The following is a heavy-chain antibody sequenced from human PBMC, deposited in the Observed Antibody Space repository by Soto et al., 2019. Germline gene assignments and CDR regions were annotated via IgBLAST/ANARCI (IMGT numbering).Heavy chain of an antibody. Sequence: QVQLQQWGAGLLKPSETLSLTCAVYGGSFSGYYWTWIRQPPGTGLEWIGEINHSGSTNYNPSLKSRVTIAVDTSTNQFSLKLTAVTAADTALYDCARDKITGLFDYWGQGTLVTVSS. CDR1: GGSFSGYY. V-gene: IGHV4-34*01. J-gene: IGHJ4*02. CDR3: ARDKITGLFDY. CDR2: INHSGST. D-gene: IGHD2-8*02.